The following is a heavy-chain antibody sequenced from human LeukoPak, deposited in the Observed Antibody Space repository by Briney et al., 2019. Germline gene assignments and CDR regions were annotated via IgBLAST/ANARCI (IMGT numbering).Heavy chain of an antibody. V-gene: IGHV1-69*13. J-gene: IGHJ4*02. CDR1: GGTFSSYA. Sequence: GASVKVSCKASGGTFSSYAISWVRQAPGQGLEWMGGIIPIFGTANYAQKFQGRVTITADESTSTAHMELSSLRSEDTAVYYCAREANWNSGYYFDYWGQGTLVTVSS. CDR3: AREANWNSGYYFDY. D-gene: IGHD1-20*01. CDR2: IIPIFGTA.